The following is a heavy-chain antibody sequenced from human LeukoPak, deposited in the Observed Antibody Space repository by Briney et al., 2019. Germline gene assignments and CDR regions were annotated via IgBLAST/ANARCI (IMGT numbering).Heavy chain of an antibody. D-gene: IGHD2-2*01. Sequence: GESLKISCKGSGYSFTSYWIGWVRQMPGEGLEWMGIIYPGDSDTRYSPSFQGQVTISADKSISTAYLQWSSLKASDTAMYYCARNSPRYCSSTSCLYLDAFDIWGQGTMVTVSS. CDR2: IYPGDSDT. CDR1: GYSFTSYW. CDR3: ARNSPRYCSSTSCLYLDAFDI. V-gene: IGHV5-51*01. J-gene: IGHJ3*02.